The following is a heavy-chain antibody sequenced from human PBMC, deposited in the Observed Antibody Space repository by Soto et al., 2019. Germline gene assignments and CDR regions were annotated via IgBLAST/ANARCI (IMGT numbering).Heavy chain of an antibody. Sequence: SETLSLTCAVSGGSRSPEYWCWIRQPPGKGLEWVGYIYYAGTTSYNPSLKSRVTISLETSKSQFSLRLSSVTAADTAVYYCARLGNYYQCLAPRGPRSPVTVSS. CDR1: GGSRSPEY. D-gene: IGHD4-4*01. J-gene: IGHJ5*02. CDR2: IYYAGTT. CDR3: ARLGNYYQCLAP. V-gene: IGHV4-59*08.